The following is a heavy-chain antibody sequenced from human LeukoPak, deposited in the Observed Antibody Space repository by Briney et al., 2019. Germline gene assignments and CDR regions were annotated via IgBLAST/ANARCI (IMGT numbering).Heavy chain of an antibody. CDR2: IRYDGSNK. Sequence: SGGSLRLSCAASGFTFSSYGMHWVRQAPGKGLAWVAFIRYDGSNKYYADSVKGRFTISRDNSKNTLYLQMNSLRAEDTAVYYCAKERNYYDSSGYYSVAEGPDYWGQGTLVTVSS. CDR1: GFTFSSYG. J-gene: IGHJ4*02. CDR3: AKERNYYDSSGYYSVAEGPDY. D-gene: IGHD3-22*01. V-gene: IGHV3-30*02.